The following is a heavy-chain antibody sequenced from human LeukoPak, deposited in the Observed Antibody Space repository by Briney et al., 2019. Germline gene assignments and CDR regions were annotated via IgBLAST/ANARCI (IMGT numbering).Heavy chain of an antibody. CDR1: GGSFSGYQ. CDR2: INHSGST. V-gene: IGHV4-34*01. J-gene: IGHJ2*01. Sequence: PSETLSLTCAVYGGSFSGYQWGWIRQPPGKGLEWIGEINHSGSTNYNPSLKSRVTMSVDPSKNQFSLMLSSVTAADTAVYYCARDPVWYFDLWGRGTLVTVSS. CDR3: ARDPVWYFDL.